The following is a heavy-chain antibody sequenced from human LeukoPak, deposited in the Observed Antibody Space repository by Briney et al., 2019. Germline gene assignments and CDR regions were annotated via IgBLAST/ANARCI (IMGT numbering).Heavy chain of an antibody. CDR3: ARRSYYDFPFAY. V-gene: IGHV4-39*01. D-gene: IGHD3-3*01. CDR1: GGSISSGSYY. J-gene: IGHJ4*02. Sequence: SETLSLTCTVSGGSISSGSYYWGWIRQPPGKGLEWIGSIYYSGSTYYNPSLNSRVTISVDTSKNQFSLKLSSVTAADTAVYYCARRSYYDFPFAYWGQGTLVTVSS. CDR2: IYYSGST.